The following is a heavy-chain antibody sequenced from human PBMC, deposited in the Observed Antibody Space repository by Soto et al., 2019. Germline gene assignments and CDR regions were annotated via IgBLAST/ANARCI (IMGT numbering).Heavy chain of an antibody. D-gene: IGHD6-13*01. CDR2: INPASGST. CDR3: ARDLAAGDY. J-gene: IGHJ4*02. V-gene: IGHV1-46*01. CDR1: GYTFTHYY. Sequence: QVRLVQSGAEVQKPGASVKLSCRTSGYTFTHYYIHWVRQAPGQGLEWLAIINPASGSTNYAQDFQGRVTLTMDTSTTTVYMELSGLRAEDTAIFYCARDLAAGDYWGQGTLVTVSS.